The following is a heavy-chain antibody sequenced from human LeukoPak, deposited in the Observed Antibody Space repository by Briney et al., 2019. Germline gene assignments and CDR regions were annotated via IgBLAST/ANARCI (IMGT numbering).Heavy chain of an antibody. CDR2: IRYDGSNK. CDR1: GFTFSSYG. V-gene: IGHV3-30*02. J-gene: IGHJ4*02. CDR3: AKEGQQWLVRYFDY. D-gene: IGHD6-19*01. Sequence: GGSLRLSCAASGFTFSSYGMHWVRQAPGKGLEWVAFIRYDGSNKYYADSVKGRFTISRDNSKNTLYLQMNSLRAEDTAVYYCAKEGQQWLVRYFDYWGQGTLVTVSS.